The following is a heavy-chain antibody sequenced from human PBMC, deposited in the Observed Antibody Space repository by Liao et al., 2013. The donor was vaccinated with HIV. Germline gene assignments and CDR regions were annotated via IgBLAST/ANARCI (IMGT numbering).Heavy chain of an antibody. J-gene: IGHJ4*02. D-gene: IGHD4-11*01. CDR1: GGSIRSYY. Sequence: QVQLQESGPGLVKPSETLSLTCSVSGGSIRSYYWSWIRQPPGKGLEWIAFFLLQWEHQLQPSLRSRANISGDTSKDEFSLKLTSVTTTDTAVYFCARGGSNFPYYFDNWGQGTLVTVSS. CDR3: ARGGSNFPYYFDN. V-gene: IGHV4-59*01. CDR2: FLLQWEH.